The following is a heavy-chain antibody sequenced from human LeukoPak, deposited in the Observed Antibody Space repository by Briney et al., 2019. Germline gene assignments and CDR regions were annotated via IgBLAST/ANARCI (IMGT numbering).Heavy chain of an antibody. CDR2: INHSGST. CDR3: ARVGQWLVRDY. V-gene: IGHV4-34*01. CDR1: GGSFSGYY. Sequence: SETLSLTCAVYGGSFSGYYWSWIRQPPGKGLEWIGEINHSGSTNYNPSLKSRVTISVDTSKNQFSLKLSSVTAADTAVYYCARVGQWLVRDYWGQGTLVTVSS. J-gene: IGHJ4*02. D-gene: IGHD6-19*01.